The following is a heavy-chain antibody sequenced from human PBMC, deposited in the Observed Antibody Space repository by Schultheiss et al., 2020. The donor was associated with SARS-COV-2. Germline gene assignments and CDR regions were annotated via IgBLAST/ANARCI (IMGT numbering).Heavy chain of an antibody. J-gene: IGHJ4*02. Sequence: SETLSLTCTVSGGSISSSSYYWSWIRQPPGKGLEWIAYIYYSGSTNYNPSLKSRVTISVDTSKNQFSLKLTSVTAADTAQYFCARVGPYGSGSIDYWGQGTLVTVSS. D-gene: IGHD3-10*01. CDR2: IYYSGST. V-gene: IGHV4-61*05. CDR3: ARVGPYGSGSIDY. CDR1: GGSISSSSYY.